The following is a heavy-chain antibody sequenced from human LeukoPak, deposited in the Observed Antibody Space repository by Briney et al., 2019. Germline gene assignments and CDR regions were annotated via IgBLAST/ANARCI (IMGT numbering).Heavy chain of an antibody. Sequence: GGSLRLSCAASGFTFNNYDMSWVRQAPGKGLEWVSGIRGSGGSTYHADSVKGRFTISRDNSKNTLYLQMNSLRAEDTAVYYCAKDYTKNDYGDYVDEDYFDYWGQGTLVTVSS. D-gene: IGHD4-17*01. J-gene: IGHJ4*02. CDR2: IRGSGGST. CDR3: AKDYTKNDYGDYVDEDYFDY. CDR1: GFTFNNYD. V-gene: IGHV3-23*01.